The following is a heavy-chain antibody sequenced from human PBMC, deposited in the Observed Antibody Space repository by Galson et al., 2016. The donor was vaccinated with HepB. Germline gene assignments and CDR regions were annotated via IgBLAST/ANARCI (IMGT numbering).Heavy chain of an antibody. CDR2: ISSSGDET. CDR1: GFTFSSYA. CDR3: ASGIAVTTSNSFWYFEL. J-gene: IGHJ2*01. D-gene: IGHD3-10*01. V-gene: IGHV3-23*01. Sequence: SLRLSCAASGFTFSSYAMTWVRQAPGKGLDWVSTISSSGDETNYADSVKGRFTFSRDNSKNTLYLQMTSLRAEDTAVYYCASGIAVTTSNSFWYFELWGRGTLVTVSS.